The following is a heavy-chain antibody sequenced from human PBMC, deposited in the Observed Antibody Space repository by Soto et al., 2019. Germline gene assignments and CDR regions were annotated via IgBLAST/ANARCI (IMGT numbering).Heavy chain of an antibody. CDR3: AGGRSLKWNWCDR. J-gene: IGHJ5*02. D-gene: IGHD2-15*01. V-gene: IGHV1-2*02. Sequence: QVQLVQSGAEVKKPGASVRVSCKASGYVFTGFYLHWVRQAPGQGLEWMGWIFPNSGATNYAQKVQGRVILTRDTALSTGYMDLTRLTSDDTAVYYCAGGRSLKWNWCDRWGQGTLVTVSS. CDR2: IFPNSGAT. CDR1: GYVFTGFY.